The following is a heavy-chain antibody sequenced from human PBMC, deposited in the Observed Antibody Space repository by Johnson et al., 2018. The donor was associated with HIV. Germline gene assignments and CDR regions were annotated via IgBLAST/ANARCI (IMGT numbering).Heavy chain of an antibody. Sequence: QMLLVETGGGVVQPGRSLRLSCAASGFPFSSYAMHWVRQAPGKGLEWVAVISFDGTTKYYADSVKGRFTISRDNSNNTLYLQMNSLRVEDTALYLCARGRVSMKVVDLRGGGFDFWGQGTKVTVSS. V-gene: IGHV3-30*04. CDR3: ARGRVSMKVVDLRGGGFDF. CDR2: ISFDGTTK. J-gene: IGHJ3*01. D-gene: IGHD3-22*01. CDR1: GFPFSSYA.